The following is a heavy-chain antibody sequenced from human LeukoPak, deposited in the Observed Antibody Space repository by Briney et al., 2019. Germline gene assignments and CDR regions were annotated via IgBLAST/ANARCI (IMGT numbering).Heavy chain of an antibody. CDR3: ARNWFDP. J-gene: IGHJ5*02. CDR1: GFTDSSDY. V-gene: IGHV3-53*05. CDR2: IYSGGST. Sequence: GSLRLSCAASGFTDSSDYMSWVRQAPGKGLEWVSVIYSGGSTYYADSVKGRFTISRDKSKNTVYLQMNSPRFEDTAMYYCARNWFDPWGQGTLVTVSS.